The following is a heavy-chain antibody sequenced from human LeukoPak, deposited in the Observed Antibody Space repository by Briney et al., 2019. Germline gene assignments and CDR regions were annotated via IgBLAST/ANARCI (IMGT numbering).Heavy chain of an antibody. CDR2: INPNSGGT. CDR1: GYTFTGCY. J-gene: IGHJ6*02. CDR3: ARDSTAYYYYYYGMDV. V-gene: IGHV1-2*02. Sequence: ASVKVSCKASGYTFTGCYMHWVRQAPGQGLEWMGWINPNSGGTNYAQKFQGRVTMTRDTSISTAYMELSRLRSDDTAVYYCARDSTAYYYYYYGMDVWGQGTTVTVSS. D-gene: IGHD2-2*01.